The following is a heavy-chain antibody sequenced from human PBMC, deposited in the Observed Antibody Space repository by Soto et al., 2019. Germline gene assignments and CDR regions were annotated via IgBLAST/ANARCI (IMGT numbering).Heavy chain of an antibody. CDR3: ASSYYYDSSGYSSLYYYYGMDV. Sequence: QVQLVQSGAEGKKPGASVKVSCKASGYTFTCYAMHWVRQAPGQRLEGMGWINAGNGNTKYSQMFQGRVTITRDTSASTAYMELSSLRSEDTAVYYCASSYYYDSSGYSSLYYYYGMDVWGQGTTVTVSS. CDR1: GYTFTCYA. D-gene: IGHD3-22*01. CDR2: INAGNGNT. V-gene: IGHV1-3*01. J-gene: IGHJ6*02.